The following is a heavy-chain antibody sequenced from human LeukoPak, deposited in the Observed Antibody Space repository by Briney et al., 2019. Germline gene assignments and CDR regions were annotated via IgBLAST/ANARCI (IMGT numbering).Heavy chain of an antibody. CDR3: ATTGYSYGFDY. Sequence: SGTLSLTCNVSGGSIRSSSLYWGWIRQPPGKGLEWIGSIYYSGSTYYNPSLKSRVTISLDTSKNQFSLKLSSLIAADTAVYYCATTGYSYGFDYWGQGALVTVSS. CDR1: GGSIRSSSLY. V-gene: IGHV4-39*01. D-gene: IGHD5-18*01. CDR2: IYYSGST. J-gene: IGHJ4*02.